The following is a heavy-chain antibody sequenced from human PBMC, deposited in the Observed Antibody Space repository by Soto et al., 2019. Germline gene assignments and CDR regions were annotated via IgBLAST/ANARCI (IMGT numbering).Heavy chain of an antibody. Sequence: EVQLVEAGGGLVQPGGSLRLSCAASGFTFSSYWMHWVRQTPGKGPVWVSRINSDGSSTTYADSVKGRFTISRDNTKKTLQVQMNSLRAEDTAVYYCARFLYRSCAGDFDIWGQGTMVTVSS. J-gene: IGHJ3*02. CDR1: GFTFSSYW. CDR2: INSDGSST. CDR3: ARFLYRSCAGDFDI. D-gene: IGHD6-19*01. V-gene: IGHV3-74*01.